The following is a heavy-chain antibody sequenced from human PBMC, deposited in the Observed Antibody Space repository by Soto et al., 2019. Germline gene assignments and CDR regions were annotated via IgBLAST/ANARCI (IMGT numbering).Heavy chain of an antibody. Sequence: SETLSLTCAVYGGSFSGYYWSWIRQPPGKGLEWIGEINHSGSTNYNPSLKSRVTISVDTSKNQFSLKLSSVTAADTAVYYCASINYYGSGSYRYYYGMDVWGQGTMVTVSS. CDR1: GGSFSGYY. CDR3: ASINYYGSGSYRYYYGMDV. CDR2: INHSGST. D-gene: IGHD3-10*01. J-gene: IGHJ6*02. V-gene: IGHV4-34*01.